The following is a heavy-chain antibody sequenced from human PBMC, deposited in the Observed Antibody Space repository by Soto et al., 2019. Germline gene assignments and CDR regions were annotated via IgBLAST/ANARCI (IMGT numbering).Heavy chain of an antibody. J-gene: IGHJ6*02. CDR1: GFTFSSYA. D-gene: IGHD3-22*01. V-gene: IGHV3-23*01. Sequence: GGSLRLSCAASGFTFSSYAMSRVRQAPGKGLEWVSAISGSGGSTYYADSVKGRFTISRDNSKNTLYLQMNSLRAEDTAVYYCAKKMGSGYYEPNYYYGMDVWGQGTTVTVSS. CDR3: AKKMGSGYYEPNYYYGMDV. CDR2: ISGSGGST.